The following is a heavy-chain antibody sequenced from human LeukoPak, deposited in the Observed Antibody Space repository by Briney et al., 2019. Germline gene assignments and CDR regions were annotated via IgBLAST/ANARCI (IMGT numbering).Heavy chain of an antibody. CDR3: ARETSQKGAHYMDV. CDR2: IYYSGST. CDR1: DDSXTIYY. D-gene: IGHD3-16*01. J-gene: IGHJ6*03. V-gene: IGHV4-59*01. Sequence: XXXTXXVSDDSXTIYYWSWIRQPPGKGLEWIGYIYYSGSTNYNPSLKSRVTISVDTSKNQFSLKLSSVTAADTAVYYCARETSQKGAHYMDVWGKGTTVTISS.